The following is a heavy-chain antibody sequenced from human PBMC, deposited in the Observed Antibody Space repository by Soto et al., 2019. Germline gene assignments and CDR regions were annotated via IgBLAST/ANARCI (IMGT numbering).Heavy chain of an antibody. CDR3: ARLDFGSGSPFDY. V-gene: IGHV4-59*01. CDR1: GGSISSDY. Sequence: PSETLSRTCTGSGGSISSDYWSWIRQPPGKGLEWIGYIYYSGSTNYNPSLKSRVTISVDTSKNQFSLKLSSVTAADTAVYYCARLDFGSGSPFDYWGQGTLVTVSS. J-gene: IGHJ4*02. D-gene: IGHD3-10*01. CDR2: IYYSGST.